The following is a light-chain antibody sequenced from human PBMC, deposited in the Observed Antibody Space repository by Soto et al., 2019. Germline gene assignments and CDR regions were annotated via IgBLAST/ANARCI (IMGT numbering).Light chain of an antibody. Sequence: EIVLTQSPGTLSLSPGERATLSCRASQSISSNYLAWYQQKPGQAPRLLIYGASSRATDIPDRFSGSGSGTDFTLTISRLDPEDFAVYYCQQYGSSYTFGQGTELEI. CDR1: QSISSNY. CDR3: QQYGSSYT. J-gene: IGKJ2*01. V-gene: IGKV3-20*01. CDR2: GAS.